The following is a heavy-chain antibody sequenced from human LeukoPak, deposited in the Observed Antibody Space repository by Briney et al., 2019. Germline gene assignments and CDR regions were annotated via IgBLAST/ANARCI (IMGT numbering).Heavy chain of an antibody. CDR2: IKQDGSEK. Sequence: GGSLRLPCAGSGITLSTYWMSWIRQAPGKGLEWVGNIKQDGSEKYFVDSLRGRFTISRDNAKNSLFLQMKSLRAEDTAVYYCVRDQGAFDMWGQGTMVTVSS. J-gene: IGHJ3*02. CDR1: GITLSTYW. V-gene: IGHV3-7*04. CDR3: VRDQGAFDM.